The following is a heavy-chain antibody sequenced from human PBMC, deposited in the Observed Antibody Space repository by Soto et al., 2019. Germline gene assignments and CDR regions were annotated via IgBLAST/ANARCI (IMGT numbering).Heavy chain of an antibody. J-gene: IGHJ4*02. CDR2: VNHRGST. CDR3: ARGWRRISDY. CDR1: GGSFSGYY. V-gene: IGHV4-34*01. Sequence: QVQLQQWGAGLLKPSETLSLTCAVYGGSFSGYYWSWIRQPPGKGLEWIGEVNHRGSTNDQPSLKSPLTISVDTSNTQFSLKLSSVTAADTAVYYSARGWRRISDYWGQGALVAVSS. D-gene: IGHD1-1*01.